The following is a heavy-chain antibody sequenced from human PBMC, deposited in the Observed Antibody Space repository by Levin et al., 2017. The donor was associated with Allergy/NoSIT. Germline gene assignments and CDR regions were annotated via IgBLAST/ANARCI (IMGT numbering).Heavy chain of an antibody. J-gene: IGHJ4*02. Sequence: LSFAASGFTFSDSSMNWVRQTPGPFLSFFSSLPFPLSSLSSSSSFQGRFTISRDNVKNSLYLQMDSLRAEDTAVYFCTRGGVFTYGYDYWRQGTLLPGSS. CDR1: GFTFSDSS. CDR2: LPFPLSSL. V-gene: IGHV3-21*01. D-gene: IGHD5-24*01. CDR3: TRGGVFTYGYDY.